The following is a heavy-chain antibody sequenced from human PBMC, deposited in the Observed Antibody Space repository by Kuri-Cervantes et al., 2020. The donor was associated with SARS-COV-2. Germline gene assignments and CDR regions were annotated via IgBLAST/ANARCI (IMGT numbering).Heavy chain of an antibody. CDR3: ARDPYYYDSSGLMIDY. J-gene: IGHJ4*01. Sequence: SVKVSCKASGCTFSSYAISWVRQAPGQGLEWMGRIIPIFGTANYAQKFQGRVTITADKSTSTAYMELSSLRSEDTAVYYCARDPYYYDSSGLMIDYWGQGTLVTVAS. CDR1: GCTFSSYA. V-gene: IGHV1-69*06. CDR2: IIPIFGTA. D-gene: IGHD3-22*01.